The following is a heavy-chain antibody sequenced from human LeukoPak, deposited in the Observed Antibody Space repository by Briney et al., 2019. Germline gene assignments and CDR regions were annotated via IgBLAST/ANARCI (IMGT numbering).Heavy chain of an antibody. CDR3: ADTRGYSLIPFDP. D-gene: IGHD5-18*01. CDR2: IIPILGIA. J-gene: IGHJ5*02. Sequence: ASVNVSCKASGGTFSSYAISWVRQAPGQGLEWMGRIIPILGIANYAQQFQGRATITADKSTSTAYMELSSLRSEDTAVYYCADTRGYSLIPFDPWGQGTLVTVSS. V-gene: IGHV1-69*04. CDR1: GGTFSSYA.